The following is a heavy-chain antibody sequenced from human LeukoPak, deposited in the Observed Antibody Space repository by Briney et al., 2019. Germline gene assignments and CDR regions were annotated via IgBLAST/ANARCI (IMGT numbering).Heavy chain of an antibody. D-gene: IGHD5-24*01. CDR1: GYTFTGYY. Sequence: GASVKVSCKASGYTFTGYYMHWVRQAPGQGLEWMGWINPNSGGTNYAQKFQGRVTMTRDTSTSTAYMELSRLRSDDTAVYYCARSRFIMATIDYWGQGTLVTVSS. CDR3: ARSRFIMATIDY. CDR2: INPNSGGT. V-gene: IGHV1-2*02. J-gene: IGHJ4*02.